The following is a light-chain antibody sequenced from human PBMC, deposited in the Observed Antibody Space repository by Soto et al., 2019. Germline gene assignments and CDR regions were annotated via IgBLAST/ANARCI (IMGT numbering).Light chain of an antibody. V-gene: IGKV3-20*01. J-gene: IGKJ1*01. CDR2: GAS. CDR3: QQYGSLPWT. Sequence: EIVLTQSPGTLSFSPGERATVSCRASQSVSSSYLAWYQQKPGQAPRLLIYGASSRATGIPDRFSGSGSGTDFTLTISRLEPEDFAVYYCQQYGSLPWTFGQGTKVDIK. CDR1: QSVSSSY.